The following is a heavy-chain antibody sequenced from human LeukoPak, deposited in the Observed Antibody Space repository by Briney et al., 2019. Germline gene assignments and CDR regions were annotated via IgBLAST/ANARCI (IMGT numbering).Heavy chain of an antibody. V-gene: IGHV1-2*02. CDR2: INPNSGGT. CDR3: ARGVAAAGSRLDP. D-gene: IGHD6-13*01. Sequence: ASVKVSCKASGYTFTSYAMHWVRQAPGQRLEWMGWINPNSGGTNYAQKFQDSVSMTRDTSINTAYMELSSLRLDDTAVYYCARGVAAAGSRLDPWGQGTLITVSS. J-gene: IGHJ5*02. CDR1: GYTFTSYA.